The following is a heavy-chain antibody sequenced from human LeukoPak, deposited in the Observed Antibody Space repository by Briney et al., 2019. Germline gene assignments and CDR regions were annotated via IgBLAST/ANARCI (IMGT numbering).Heavy chain of an antibody. CDR3: ARDYSSGWYGEFDY. J-gene: IGHJ4*02. D-gene: IGHD6-19*01. V-gene: IGHV1-8*02. Sequence: ASVKVSCKASGYTFTSYGISWVRQAPGQGLEWMGWMNPNSGNTGYAQKFQGRVTMTRNTSISTAYMELSSLRSEDTAVYYCARDYSSGWYGEFDYWGQGTLVTVSS. CDR2: MNPNSGNT. CDR1: GYTFTSYG.